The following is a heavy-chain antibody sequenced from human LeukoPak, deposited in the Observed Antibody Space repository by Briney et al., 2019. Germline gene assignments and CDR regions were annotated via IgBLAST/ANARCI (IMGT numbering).Heavy chain of an antibody. CDR1: GYTFTTYG. CDR3: ARAFGGHDEWYYFDY. D-gene: IGHD5-12*01. V-gene: IGHV1-18*01. CDR2: ISAHNGET. J-gene: IGHJ4*02. Sequence: GASVKVSCKASGYTFTTYGISWVRQAPGQGLEWMGWISAHNGETHYAQNLQGRVTMTTDTFTSTADMELRSLRSDDTAVYYCARAFGGHDEWYYFDYWGQGTLVTVSS.